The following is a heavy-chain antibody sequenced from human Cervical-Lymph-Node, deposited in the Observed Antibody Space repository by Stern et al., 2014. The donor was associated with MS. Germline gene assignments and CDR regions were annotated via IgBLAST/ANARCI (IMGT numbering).Heavy chain of an antibody. CDR1: GYTFTSYG. J-gene: IGHJ5*02. D-gene: IGHD6-6*01. CDR3: ARDWHSSSSVWFDP. V-gene: IGHV1-18*01. Sequence: DQLVESGAEVKKPGASVKVSCKASGYTFTSYGISWVRRAPGQGLEWMGWISAYNGNTNYAPKLKGRVTMTTDTSTSTAYMELRSLRSDDTAVYYCARDWHSSSSVWFDPWGQGTLVTVSS. CDR2: ISAYNGNT.